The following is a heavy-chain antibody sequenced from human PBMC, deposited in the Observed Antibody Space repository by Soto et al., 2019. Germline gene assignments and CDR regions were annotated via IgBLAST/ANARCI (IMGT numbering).Heavy chain of an antibody. CDR1: GYTFTGYY. Sequence: ASVNVSCKSSGYTFTGYYIHWVRQAPGQGLEWMGWINPNSGGTNYAQKFQGRVTMTRDTSISTAYMELSRLRSDDTAVYYCARAAAGPIVVVPAALIWGQGTMVTVSS. CDR2: INPNSGGT. V-gene: IGHV1-2*02. J-gene: IGHJ3*02. D-gene: IGHD2-2*01. CDR3: ARAAAGPIVVVPAALI.